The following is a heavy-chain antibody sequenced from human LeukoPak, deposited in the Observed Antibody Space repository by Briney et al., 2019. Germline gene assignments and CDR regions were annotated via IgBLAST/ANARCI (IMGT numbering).Heavy chain of an antibody. Sequence: SETLSLTCTVSGGSISNYYWSWIRQPPGKGLEWIGHIYYSGSTNYNPSLKSRVIISLDTSKNQFSLKVSSVTAADTAVYYCARRGIAARHIDYWGQGTLVTVSS. CDR2: IYYSGST. V-gene: IGHV4-59*01. CDR3: ARRGIAARHIDY. J-gene: IGHJ4*02. D-gene: IGHD6-6*01. CDR1: GGSISNYY.